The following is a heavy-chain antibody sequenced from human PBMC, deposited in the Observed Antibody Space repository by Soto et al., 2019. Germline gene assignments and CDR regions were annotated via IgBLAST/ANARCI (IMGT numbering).Heavy chain of an antibody. CDR3: ASTRSDFYNYCYYCYGKDV. D-gene: IGHD3-22*01. CDR2: ISSSSSYI. V-gene: IGHV3-21*01. Sequence: GGSLRLSCAASGFTFSSYNMNWVRQAPGKGLEWVSSISSSSSYIYYADSVKGRFTISRDNAKNSLYLQMNSLRAEDTAVYYCASTRSDFYNYCYYCYGKDVWGRGSTVPVS. CDR1: GFTFSSYN. J-gene: IGHJ6*02.